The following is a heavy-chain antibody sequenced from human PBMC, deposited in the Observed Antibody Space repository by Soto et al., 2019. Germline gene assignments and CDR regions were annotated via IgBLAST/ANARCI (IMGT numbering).Heavy chain of an antibody. V-gene: IGHV4-59*01. J-gene: IGHJ4*02. Sequence: QVQLQESGPGLVKPSETLSLTCTVSGGSISSYYWSWIRQPPGKGLAWIGYIYYSGSTNYNPSLKSRVTISVDTSKNQFSLKLSSVTAADTAVYYCARVPYYDILTGNLSFDYWGQGTLVTVSS. CDR3: ARVPYYDILTGNLSFDY. CDR2: IYYSGST. CDR1: GGSISSYY. D-gene: IGHD3-9*01.